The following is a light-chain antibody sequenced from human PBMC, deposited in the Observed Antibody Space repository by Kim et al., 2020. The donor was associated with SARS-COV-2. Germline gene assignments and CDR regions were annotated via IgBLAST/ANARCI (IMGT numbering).Light chain of an antibody. V-gene: IGLV3-1*01. CDR2: QDS. J-gene: IGLJ2*01. CDR3: HAWDSSTTA. CDR1: KLGDKY. Sequence: SYELTQPPSVSVSPGQTATITCSGDKLGDKYACWYQQKPGQSPVLVIHQDSKRPSGIPERFSASNSGNTATLTIIGTQPIVVADYYYHAWDSSTTAFGG.